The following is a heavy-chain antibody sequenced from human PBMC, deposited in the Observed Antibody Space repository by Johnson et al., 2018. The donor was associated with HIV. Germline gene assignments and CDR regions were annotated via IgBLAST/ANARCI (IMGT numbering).Heavy chain of an antibody. CDR3: SRACRDGYTCDAFDI. J-gene: IGHJ3*02. D-gene: IGHD5-24*01. Sequence: VQLVESGGGVVQPGRSLRLSCAASGFTFSSYVMSWVRQAPGKGLEWVSVLFSGGTTYYADSVKGRFTISRDNSKNTLFLQMNSLRAEDTAVFYCSRACRDGYTCDAFDIWCQGTMVTVSS. CDR1: GFTFSSYV. V-gene: IGHV3-66*01. CDR2: LFSGGTT.